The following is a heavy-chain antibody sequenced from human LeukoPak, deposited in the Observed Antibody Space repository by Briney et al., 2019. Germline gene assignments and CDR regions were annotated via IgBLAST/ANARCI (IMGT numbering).Heavy chain of an antibody. CDR3: ARDPSRYYYGSGSFLVDY. CDR2: ISSSGSTI. V-gene: IGHV3-48*04. J-gene: IGHJ4*02. Sequence: PGGSLRLSCAASGFTFSSYAMSWVRQAPGKGLEWVSYISSSGSTIYYADSVKGRFTISRDNAKNSLYLQMNSLRAEDTAVYYCARDPSRYYYGSGSFLVDYWGQGTLVTVSS. D-gene: IGHD3-10*01. CDR1: GFTFSSYA.